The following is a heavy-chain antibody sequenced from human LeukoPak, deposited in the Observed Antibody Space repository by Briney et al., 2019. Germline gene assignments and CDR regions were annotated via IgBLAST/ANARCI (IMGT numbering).Heavy chain of an antibody. CDR3: ARDLGPHAFDI. D-gene: IGHD7-27*01. V-gene: IGHV3-21*01. Sequence: GGSLRLSCAASGFTFSSYSMNWVRQAPGKGLEWVSSISSSSSYIYYADSVKGRFTISRDNAKNSLYLQMNSPRAEDTAVYYCARDLGPHAFDIWGQGTMVTVSS. CDR1: GFTFSSYS. CDR2: ISSSSSYI. J-gene: IGHJ3*02.